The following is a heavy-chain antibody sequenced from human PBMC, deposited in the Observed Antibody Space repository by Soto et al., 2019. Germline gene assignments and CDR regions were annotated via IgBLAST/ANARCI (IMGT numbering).Heavy chain of an antibody. CDR1: GGSISSGGYY. D-gene: IGHD6-13*01. Sequence: SETLSLTCTVSGGSISSGGYYWSWIRQHPGKGLEWIAYISYSGSTYYNPSLKSRLTISLDTSKNQFSLKLRSVTAADTAVYYCARGGSSWNFYDYWGQGTLVTV. V-gene: IGHV4-31*03. CDR3: ARGGSSWNFYDY. J-gene: IGHJ4*02. CDR2: ISYSGST.